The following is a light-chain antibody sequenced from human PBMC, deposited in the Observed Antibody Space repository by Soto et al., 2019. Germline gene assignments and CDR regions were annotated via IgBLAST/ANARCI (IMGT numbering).Light chain of an antibody. CDR2: APS. Sequence: DIQLTQSPSSLSASVGDRVTITCRASQSIDSFLIWYQQKPGIAPKVLIYAPSSLQSGVPSRFSGSGSGTDFTLPTNSLQPEDFATYYCQQTYNAPFTFGQGTKLDI. CDR1: QSIDSF. V-gene: IGKV1-39*01. J-gene: IGKJ2*01. CDR3: QQTYNAPFT.